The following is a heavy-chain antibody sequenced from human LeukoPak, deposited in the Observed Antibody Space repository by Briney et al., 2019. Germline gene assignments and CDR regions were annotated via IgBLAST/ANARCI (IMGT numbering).Heavy chain of an antibody. D-gene: IGHD3-3*01. CDR1: GGSFSGYY. Sequence: SETLSLTCAVYGGSFSGYYGSWIGQPPGKGLEWIGEINHSGSTNYNPSLKSRVTISVDTSKNQFSLKLSSVTAADTAVYYCARGFINFWSGYHDYWGQGTLVTVSS. V-gene: IGHV4-34*01. J-gene: IGHJ4*02. CDR3: ARGFINFWSGYHDY. CDR2: INHSGST.